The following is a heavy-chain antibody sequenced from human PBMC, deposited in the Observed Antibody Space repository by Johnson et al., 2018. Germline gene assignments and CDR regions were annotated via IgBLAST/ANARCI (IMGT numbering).Heavy chain of an antibody. D-gene: IGHD3-10*01. V-gene: IGHV3-11*01. Sequence: QVQLVQSGGGLVTPGGSLRLSCAASGFTFSDYYMSWIRQAPGKGLEWVSYISSSGSTIYYADSVKGRFTISRDNAKNSLDLQMNSLRAEDTAGYYCARGGSITMVRGAPGYYYYMDVGGKGTTVTVSS. CDR1: GFTFSDYY. J-gene: IGHJ6*03. CDR2: ISSSGSTI. CDR3: ARGGSITMVRGAPGYYYYMDV.